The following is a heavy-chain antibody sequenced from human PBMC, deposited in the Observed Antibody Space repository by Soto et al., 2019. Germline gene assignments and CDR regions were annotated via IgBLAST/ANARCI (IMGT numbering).Heavy chain of an antibody. CDR2: ISYDGSNK. CDR1: GFSFSSYG. V-gene: IGHV3-30*18. Sequence: GGSVRLSCAASGFSFSSYGMHWVRQAPGKGLEWVAVISYDGSNKYYADSVKGRFTISRDNSKNTLYLQMNSLRAEDTAVYYCAKDGVLVPAATYFDYWGQGT. D-gene: IGHD2-2*01. CDR3: AKDGVLVPAATYFDY. J-gene: IGHJ4*02.